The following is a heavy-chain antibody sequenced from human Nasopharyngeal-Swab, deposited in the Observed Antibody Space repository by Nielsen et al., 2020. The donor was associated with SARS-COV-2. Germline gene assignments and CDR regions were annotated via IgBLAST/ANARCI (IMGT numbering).Heavy chain of an antibody. D-gene: IGHD3-10*01. CDR2: INSSGSTI. J-gene: IGHJ6*03. Sequence: GKPLRLSCAASGFTFSSYEMNWVRQATGKGLEWVSYINSSGSTIYYADSVKGRFTISRNNAKNNLYLQMNSLRAEDTAVYYCARVYIHLEAMVPRAPSTEYMDVWGKGTTVTVSS. CDR3: ARVYIHLEAMVPRAPSTEYMDV. V-gene: IGHV3-48*03. CDR1: GFTFSSYE.